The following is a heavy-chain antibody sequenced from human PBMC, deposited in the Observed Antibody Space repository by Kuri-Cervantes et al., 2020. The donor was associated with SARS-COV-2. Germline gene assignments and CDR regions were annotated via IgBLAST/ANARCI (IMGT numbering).Heavy chain of an antibody. CDR3: ATPGWGGTGAF. J-gene: IGHJ4*02. CDR1: GFTFSSYA. V-gene: IGHV3-23*01. Sequence: GESLKISCAASGFTFSSYAMSWVRQAPGKGLEWVSAISGSGGSTYYADSVKGRFIISRDNSKNTLYVELNSLRADDTAVYYCATPGWGGTGAFWGQGTLVTVSS. CDR2: ISGSGGST. D-gene: IGHD1-26*01.